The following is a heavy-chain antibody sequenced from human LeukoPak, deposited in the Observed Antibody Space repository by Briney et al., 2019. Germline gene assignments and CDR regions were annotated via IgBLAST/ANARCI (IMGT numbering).Heavy chain of an antibody. CDR1: GGSISSSSYY. D-gene: IGHD6-19*01. J-gene: IGHJ4*02. CDR2: IYYSGST. V-gene: IGHV4-39*07. Sequence: PSETLSLTCTVSGGSISSSSYYWGWIRQPPGKGLEWIGSIYYSGSTYYNPSLKSRVTISVDTSKNQFSLKLSSVTAADTAVYYCARIAVAGLAPSFSDYWGQGTLVTVSS. CDR3: ARIAVAGLAPSFSDY.